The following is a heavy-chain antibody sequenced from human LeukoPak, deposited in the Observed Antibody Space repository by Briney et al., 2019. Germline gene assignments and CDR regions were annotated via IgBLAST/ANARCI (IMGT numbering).Heavy chain of an antibody. CDR2: IYYSGST. CDR1: GGSISSYY. J-gene: IGHJ4*02. Sequence: SETLSLTCTVSGGSISSYYWSWIRQPPGKGLEWIGYIYYSGSTNYNPSLKSRVTISVDTSKNQFSLKLSSVTAADTAVYYCARDNGELSYFDYWGQGTLVTVSS. D-gene: IGHD3-10*01. V-gene: IGHV4-59*01. CDR3: ARDNGELSYFDY.